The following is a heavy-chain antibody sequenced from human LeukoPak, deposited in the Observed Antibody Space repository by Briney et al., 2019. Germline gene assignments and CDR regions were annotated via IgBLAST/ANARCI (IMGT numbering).Heavy chain of an antibody. CDR3: AKDSYNGGYGSGSYYDY. CDR2: ISGSGGST. Sequence: GGSLRLSCAASGFTFSSYAMSWVRQAPGQGLEWVSAISGSGGSTYYADSVKGRFTISRDNSKNTLYLQMNSLRAEDTAVYYCAKDSYNGGYGSGSYYDYWGQGTLVTVSS. D-gene: IGHD3-10*01. CDR1: GFTFSSYA. J-gene: IGHJ4*02. V-gene: IGHV3-23*01.